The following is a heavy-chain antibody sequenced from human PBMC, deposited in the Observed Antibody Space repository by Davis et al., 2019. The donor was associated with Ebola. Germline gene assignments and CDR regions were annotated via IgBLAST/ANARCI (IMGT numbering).Heavy chain of an antibody. J-gene: IGHJ6*02. D-gene: IGHD4-17*01. V-gene: IGHV3-7*01. CDR2: IKQDGSEK. Sequence: GESLKISCASSGITFSSYCMSWLRQAPVKGLEWVANIKQDGSEKYYVDSVKGRFTISIDNAKNSLYLQMNSLGAEDTAVYYCSRALDYGDYIYYYYGMDVWGQGTTVTVSS. CDR3: SRALDYGDYIYYYYGMDV. CDR1: GITFSSYC.